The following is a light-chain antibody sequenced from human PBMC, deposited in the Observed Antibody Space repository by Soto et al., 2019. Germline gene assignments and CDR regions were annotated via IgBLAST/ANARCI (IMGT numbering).Light chain of an antibody. CDR3: QQYNNWPKT. CDR1: QSVSNN. Sequence: EIVLTHSPGTLSLSPGERATLSCSASQSVSNNYLAWYQQKPGQAPRLLIYGASTRATGIPARFSGSGSGREFTLTISSLQFEDFAVYYCQQYNNWPKTFGQGTKVDIK. J-gene: IGKJ1*01. CDR2: GAS. V-gene: IGKV3-15*01.